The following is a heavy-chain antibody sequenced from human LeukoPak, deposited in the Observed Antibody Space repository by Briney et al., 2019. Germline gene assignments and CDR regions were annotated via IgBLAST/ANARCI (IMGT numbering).Heavy chain of an antibody. D-gene: IGHD3-22*01. V-gene: IGHV3-23*01. CDR2: VAYSGAST. Sequence: GGSLRLSCAASGFTFSSYAMSWVRQAPGKGLEWVSAVAYSGASTYYAGSVKGRFTISRDNSKNTLYLQMNSLRAEDTAVYYCAKAIQGGYYYDSSGYCFDYWGQGTLVTVSS. CDR3: AKAIQGGYYYDSSGYCFDY. J-gene: IGHJ4*02. CDR1: GFTFSSYA.